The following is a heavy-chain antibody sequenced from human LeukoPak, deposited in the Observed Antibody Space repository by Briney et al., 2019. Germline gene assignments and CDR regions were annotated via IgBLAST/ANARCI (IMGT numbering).Heavy chain of an antibody. CDR3: AKDIGPYDFWGGYHDY. CDR2: ISWNSGSI. CDR1: GFTSDDYA. D-gene: IGHD3-3*01. Sequence: PGRSLRLSCAASGFTSDDYAMHWVRQAPGKGLEWVSGISWNSGSIGYADSVKGRFTISRDNAKNSLYLQMNSLRAEDTALYYCAKDIGPYDFWGGYHDYWGQGTLVSVSS. J-gene: IGHJ4*02. V-gene: IGHV3-9*02.